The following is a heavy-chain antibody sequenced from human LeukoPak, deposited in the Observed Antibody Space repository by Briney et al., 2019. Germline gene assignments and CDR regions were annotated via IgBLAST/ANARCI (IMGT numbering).Heavy chain of an antibody. CDR2: ISGYNGNT. CDR1: GYTFISYG. J-gene: IGHJ4*02. V-gene: IGHV1-18*01. D-gene: IGHD4-23*01. CDR3: ARDHSYGGKELAY. Sequence: ASVKVSCKASGYTFISYGISWVRQAPGQGLEWMGWISGYNGNTNYAQNLQDRDTMTTDTSTSTAYMELRSLRSDDTAVYYCARDHSYGGKELAYWGQGTLVTVSS.